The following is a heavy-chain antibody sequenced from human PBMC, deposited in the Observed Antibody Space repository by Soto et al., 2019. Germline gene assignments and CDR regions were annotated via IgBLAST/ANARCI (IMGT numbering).Heavy chain of an antibody. J-gene: IGHJ6*02. CDR1: GGSISNYY. Sequence: QVQLQESGPGLVKSSETLSLTCSVSGGSISNYYWTWVRQPPGKGLEWIGFIHYSGNAHSNASLKSRVTISVDTAKNQFSRKLSSVTAADTAVYYCARADSSGWSGATDYYYYVMDVWGQGTTVTVSS. V-gene: IGHV4-59*01. CDR2: IHYSGNA. CDR3: ARADSSGWSGATDYYYYVMDV. D-gene: IGHD6-19*01.